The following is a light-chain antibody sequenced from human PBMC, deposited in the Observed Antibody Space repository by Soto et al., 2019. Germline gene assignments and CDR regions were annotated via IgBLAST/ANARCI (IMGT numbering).Light chain of an antibody. V-gene: IGLV2-23*03. CDR1: SSDVGTYNL. CDR3: CSYAGSSTLV. CDR2: EGS. Sequence: QSVLTQPASVSGSPGQSITISCTGTSSDVGTYNLVSWYQQEPGKAPKLMIFEGSKRPSGVSNRFSGSKSGNTASLTISGLQAEGEADYYCCSYAGSSTLVFGTGTKVTVL. J-gene: IGLJ1*01.